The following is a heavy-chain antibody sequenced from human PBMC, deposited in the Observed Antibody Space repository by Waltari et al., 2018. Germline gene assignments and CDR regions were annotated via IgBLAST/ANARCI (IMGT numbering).Heavy chain of an antibody. CDR1: GGTFSSYA. CDR3: ARVSGRYCSSTSCSHDAFDI. J-gene: IGHJ3*02. CDR2: IIPIFGTA. V-gene: IGHV1-69*01. Sequence: QVQLVQSGAEVKKPGSSVKVSCKASGGTFSSYAISWVRQAPGQGLEWMGGIIPIFGTANYAQKFQGRVTITADESTSTDYMELSSLRSEDTAVYYCARVSGRYCSSTSCSHDAFDIWGQGTMVTVSS. D-gene: IGHD2-2*01.